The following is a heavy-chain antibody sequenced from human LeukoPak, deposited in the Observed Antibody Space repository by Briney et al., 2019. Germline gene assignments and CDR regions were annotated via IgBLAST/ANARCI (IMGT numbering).Heavy chain of an antibody. CDR2: IYHSGST. Sequence: SETLSLTCTVSGYSISSGYYWGWIRQPPGKGLEWIGSIYHSGSTNYNPSLKSRVTISVDTSKNQFSLKLSSVTAADTAVYYCARGRRRFDPWGQGTLVTVSS. J-gene: IGHJ5*02. CDR1: GYSISSGYY. V-gene: IGHV4-38-2*02. CDR3: ARGRRRFDP.